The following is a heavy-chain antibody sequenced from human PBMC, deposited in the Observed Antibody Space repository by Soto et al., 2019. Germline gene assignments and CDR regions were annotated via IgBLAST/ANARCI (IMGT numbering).Heavy chain of an antibody. CDR3: ARHGFYGDYSSNYFDP. J-gene: IGHJ5*02. D-gene: IGHD4-17*01. CDR2: IYPSDSTT. Sequence: GESLKISCKGSGYSFTNYWIAWVRQMPGKGLEYMGIIYPSDSTTRYSPSFQGQVTISADKSISTAYLQWNSLKASDTAMYYCARHGFYGDYSSNYFDPWRHVTLVTVSS. V-gene: IGHV5-51*01. CDR1: GYSFTNYW.